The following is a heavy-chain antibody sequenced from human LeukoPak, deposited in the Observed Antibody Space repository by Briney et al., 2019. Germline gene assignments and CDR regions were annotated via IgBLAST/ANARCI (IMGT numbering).Heavy chain of an antibody. V-gene: IGHV3-7*01. D-gene: IGHD1-20*01. Sequence: GGSLRPSCAASGFTFNTYWMSWVRQAPGQGLEWVANIKQDGTEKYYMDSVMGRFIIFRDNPENSLYLQMNSLRAEDTAVYYCARDLTGGDDYFDYWGQGTLVTVSS. CDR3: ARDLTGGDDYFDY. CDR1: GFTFNTYW. J-gene: IGHJ4*02. CDR2: IKQDGTEK.